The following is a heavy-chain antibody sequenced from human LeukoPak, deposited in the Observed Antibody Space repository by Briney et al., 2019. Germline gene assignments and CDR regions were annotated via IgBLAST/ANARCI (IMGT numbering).Heavy chain of an antibody. V-gene: IGHV1-69*04. J-gene: IGHJ4*02. CDR2: IIPILGIA. D-gene: IGHD6-19*01. CDR1: GGTFSSYA. CDR3: ARDLGGIAVDLIDY. Sequence: SVKVSCKASGGTFSSYAISWVRQAPGQGLEWMGRIIPILGIANYAQKFQGRVTITADKSTSTAYMELSSLRSEDTAVYCCARDLGGIAVDLIDYWGQGTLVTVSS.